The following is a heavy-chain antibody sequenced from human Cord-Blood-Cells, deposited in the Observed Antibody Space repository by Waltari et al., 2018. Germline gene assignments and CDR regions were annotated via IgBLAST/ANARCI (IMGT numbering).Heavy chain of an antibody. J-gene: IGHJ4*02. CDR3: ARAIAVAGTVYFDY. V-gene: IGHV1-69*01. CDR1: GGTFSSYA. D-gene: IGHD6-19*01. CDR2: SIPIFSTA. Sequence: QVQLVQSGAEVKKPGSSVKVSCKASGGTFSSYAISWVRQAPGQGLEWMGGSIPIFSTANYAKKFQGRVTITADESTSTAYMELSSLRSEDTAVYYCARAIAVAGTVYFDYWCQGTLVTVSS.